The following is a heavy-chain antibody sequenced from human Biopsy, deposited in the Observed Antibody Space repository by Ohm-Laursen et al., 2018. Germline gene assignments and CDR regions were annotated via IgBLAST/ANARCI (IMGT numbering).Heavy chain of an antibody. CDR2: ISHTGYT. CDR1: GGSISNNNYY. V-gene: IGHV4-61*03. J-gene: IGHJ4*02. Sequence: GTLSLTCTVSGGSISNNNYYWGWIRQPPGKGLEWIGHISHTGYTSYKSSLKSRVTISLDTSRNHFSLRLSSLTAADTAVYYCARGSNDFGGLYFPRWGQGTLLTVSS. D-gene: IGHD4-23*01. CDR3: ARGSNDFGGLYFPR.